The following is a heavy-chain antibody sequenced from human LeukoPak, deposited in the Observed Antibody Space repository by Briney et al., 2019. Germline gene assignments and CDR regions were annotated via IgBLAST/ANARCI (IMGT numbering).Heavy chain of an antibody. V-gene: IGHV4-31*03. D-gene: IGHD6-19*01. CDR1: GGSISSGGYY. CDR2: IYYSGST. Sequence: PSETLSLTCTVSGGSISSGGYYWSWIRQHPGKGLEWIGYIYYSGSTYYNPSLKSRVTISVDTSKNQFSLKLSPVTAADTAVYYCARDQEGSGYYFDYWGQGTLVTVSS. J-gene: IGHJ4*02. CDR3: ARDQEGSGYYFDY.